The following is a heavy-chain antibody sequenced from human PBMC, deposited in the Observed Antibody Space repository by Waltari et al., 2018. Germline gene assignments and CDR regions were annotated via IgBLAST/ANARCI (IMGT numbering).Heavy chain of an antibody. D-gene: IGHD6-6*01. V-gene: IGHV1-69*13. J-gene: IGHJ5*02. CDR1: GGTFGTYA. CDR3: ASRESSSSDWFDP. CDR2: RTPRFGTA. Sequence: QVQLVQSGAEVKKPGSSVKVSCKTSGGTFGTYAISWVRQAPGQGLEWMGRRTPRFGTADYAQKFQGRVTIIADKSTSTAYMELSSLRPDDTAVYYCASRESSSSDWFDPWGQGTLITVSS.